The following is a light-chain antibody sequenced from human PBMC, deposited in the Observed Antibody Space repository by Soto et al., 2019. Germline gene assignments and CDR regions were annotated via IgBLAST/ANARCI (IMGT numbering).Light chain of an antibody. J-gene: IGLJ1*01. CDR3: SAWDDSLSGYV. CDR1: SPNIGSNY. V-gene: IGLV1-47*01. CDR2: RNN. Sequence: QSVLTQPPSASGTPGQRVTISCSGSSPNIGSNYVYWYQQLPGTAPKIIIYRNNQRPSGVPDRISGSKSGTSASLAISGLRSEDEADYYCSAWDDSLSGYVFGTGTKVTVL.